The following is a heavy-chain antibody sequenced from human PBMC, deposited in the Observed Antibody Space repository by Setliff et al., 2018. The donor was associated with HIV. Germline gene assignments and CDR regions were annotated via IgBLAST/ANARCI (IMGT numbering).Heavy chain of an antibody. CDR1: GGSISTHY. V-gene: IGHV4-59*08. CDR2: VYYDAST. Sequence: SETLSLTCTVSGGSISTHYWSWIRQPPGKGLEWIGTVYYDASTIYTPSLHSRVIISVDTSKSQFSLKLSSVTAADAAVYYCARFEVTPVTTRDSWGQGTLVTVSS. J-gene: IGHJ4*02. CDR3: ARFEVTPVTTRDS. D-gene: IGHD4-17*01.